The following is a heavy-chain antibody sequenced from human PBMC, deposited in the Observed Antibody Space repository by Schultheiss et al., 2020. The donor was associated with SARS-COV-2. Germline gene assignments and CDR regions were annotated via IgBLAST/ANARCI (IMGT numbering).Heavy chain of an antibody. CDR3: AKVGLLLA. D-gene: IGHD2-21*01. J-gene: IGHJ5*02. CDR1: GFTFSNAW. CDR2: ISSSSSYI. Sequence: GGSLRLSCAASGFTFSNAWMSWVRQAPGKGLEWVSYISSSSSYIYYADSVKGRFTISRDNAKNSLYLQMNSLRAEDTAVYYCAKVGLLLAWGQGTLVTVSS. V-gene: IGHV3-21*05.